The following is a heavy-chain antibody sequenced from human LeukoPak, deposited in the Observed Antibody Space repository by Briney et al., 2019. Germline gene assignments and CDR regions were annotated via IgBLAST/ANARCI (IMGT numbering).Heavy chain of an antibody. CDR2: IYYSGST. CDR3: AIEYEVNCCYP. Sequence: PSETLSLTCTVSGGSISSSSYFGRWIRQPPGKGLEWIGYIYYSGSTNYNPSLKSRVTISVDTSKNQFSLKLSSVTAADTAVYYCAIEYEVNCCYPWGERTLVSVSS. D-gene: IGHD3-16*01. J-gene: IGHJ5*02. CDR1: GGSISSSSYF. V-gene: IGHV4-61*01.